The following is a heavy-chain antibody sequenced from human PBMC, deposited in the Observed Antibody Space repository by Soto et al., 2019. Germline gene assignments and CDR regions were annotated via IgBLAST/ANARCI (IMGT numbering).Heavy chain of an antibody. CDR1: GASISSTNW. D-gene: IGHD7-27*01. CDR2: IYHSGST. V-gene: IGHV4-4*02. Sequence: QVQLQESGPGLVKPSGTLSLTCAVSGASISSTNWWSWVRQPPGKGLGWVGEIYHSGSTNYNPALKGGVTVSVDKSKSQFSLELSSVAAADTALYYCARKGWTGGIDYWGQGTVVTVSS. J-gene: IGHJ4*02. CDR3: ARKGWTGGIDY.